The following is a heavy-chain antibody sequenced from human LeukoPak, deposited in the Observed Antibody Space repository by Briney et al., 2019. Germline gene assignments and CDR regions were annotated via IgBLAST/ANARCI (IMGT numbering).Heavy chain of an antibody. J-gene: IGHJ6*03. V-gene: IGHV4-39*01. CDR2: MDYSGNA. Sequence: PSETLSLTCSVSSGSISSSSHYWGWIRQPPGKGLEWIGSMDYSGNAYYNPSLKSRVIISVDTSENQFSLKLRSVTAADTAVYYCARSTVTTIRGGYSSGPYYYYMDVWGKGPTVTVSS. CDR3: ARSTVTTIRGGYSSGPYYYYMDV. D-gene: IGHD5-18*01. CDR1: SGSISSSSHY.